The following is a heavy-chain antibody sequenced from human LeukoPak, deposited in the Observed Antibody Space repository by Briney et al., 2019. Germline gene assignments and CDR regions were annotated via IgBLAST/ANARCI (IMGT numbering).Heavy chain of an antibody. CDR1: GGSISSYY. Sequence: SETLSLTCTVSGGSISSYYWTWIRQPPGKGLEWIGCVYYSGSANYKSSLKGRAIISLDTSKNQFSLKLSSVTAADTAVYYCARQYDFWSGLFDSWGQGTLVTVSS. D-gene: IGHD3-3*01. J-gene: IGHJ4*02. CDR2: VYYSGSA. V-gene: IGHV4-59*01. CDR3: ARQYDFWSGLFDS.